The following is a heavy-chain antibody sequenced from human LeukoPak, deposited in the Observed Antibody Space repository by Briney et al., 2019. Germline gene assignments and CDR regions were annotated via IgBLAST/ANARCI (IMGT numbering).Heavy chain of an antibody. V-gene: IGHV4-4*07. Sequence: SENLSFTCTGSGVTISNYYWSWIRQPAGMGLEWIVSIYASGSTNYNPSLKSRVTMSVDTSSNQFSLNLSSVTAADTAVYYCARSSARRAQFDYWGQGTLVTVSS. CDR3: ARSSARRAQFDY. CDR1: GVTISNYY. CDR2: IYASGST. J-gene: IGHJ4*02. D-gene: IGHD6-25*01.